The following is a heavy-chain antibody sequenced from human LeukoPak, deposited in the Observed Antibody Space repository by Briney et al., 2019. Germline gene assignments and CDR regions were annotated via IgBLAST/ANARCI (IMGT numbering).Heavy chain of an antibody. CDR1: GDSLSSGDYY. D-gene: IGHD3-22*01. J-gene: IGHJ4*02. V-gene: IGHV4-30-4*08. Sequence: SETLSLTCTVSGDSLSSGDYYWSWLRQPPGKGLEWIGYIYYSGSTYYNPSLQSRVDISVDTSKNQFSLRLNSATAADTAVYYCARHSRYYYDSTGYYYDYWGQGSLVTVSA. CDR3: ARHSRYYYDSTGYYYDY. CDR2: IYYSGST.